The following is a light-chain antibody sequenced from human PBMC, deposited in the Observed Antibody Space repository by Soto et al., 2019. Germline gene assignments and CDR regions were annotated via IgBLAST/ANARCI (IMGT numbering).Light chain of an antibody. Sequence: DIQMTQSPSSLSASVGDRVTITCRASQTISTYLNWYQQKPGKAPRLLIYDASSLLSGVPSRFSGSGSGTDFTLTIASLQPEDFSTYYCQQRDSTPYTFGQGTKV. CDR1: QTISTY. CDR3: QQRDSTPYT. J-gene: IGKJ2*01. CDR2: DAS. V-gene: IGKV1-39*01.